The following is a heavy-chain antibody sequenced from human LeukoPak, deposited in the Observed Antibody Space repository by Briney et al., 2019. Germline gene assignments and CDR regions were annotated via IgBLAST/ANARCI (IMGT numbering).Heavy chain of an antibody. Sequence: GGCLRLSCAASGFTFNNYAMSWVRQAPGKGLEWVSAISPGVSDTYYADSLRGRFTISRDNSKKTLSLQMSSLRAEDSAVYYCAKRGGYETMAAFDYWGQGTLVTVSS. J-gene: IGHJ4*02. V-gene: IGHV3-23*01. D-gene: IGHD3-10*01. CDR1: GFTFNNYA. CDR3: AKRGGYETMAAFDY. CDR2: ISPGVSDT.